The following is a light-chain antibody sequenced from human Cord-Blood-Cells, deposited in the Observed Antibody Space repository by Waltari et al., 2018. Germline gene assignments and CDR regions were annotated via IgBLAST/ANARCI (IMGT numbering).Light chain of an antibody. CDR1: ALPNQY. Sequence: SYELTQPPSVSVSPGQTARITCSGDALPNQYAYWYQQKPGQAPVLVICKDSERPSGIHERFSGSSSGTTVTLTISGVQAEDEADYYCQSADSSGTVVFGGGTKLTVL. J-gene: IGLJ2*01. CDR3: QSADSSGTVV. V-gene: IGLV3-25*03. CDR2: KDS.